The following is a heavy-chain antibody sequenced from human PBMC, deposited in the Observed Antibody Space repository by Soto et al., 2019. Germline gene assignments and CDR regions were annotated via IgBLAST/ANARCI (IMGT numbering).Heavy chain of an antibody. V-gene: IGHV3-23*01. CDR2: ISGSGGST. D-gene: IGHD5-18*01. CDR3: AKDPFGYSYGYWTY. CDR1: GFTFSSYA. J-gene: IGHJ4*02. Sequence: GSLRLSCAASGFTFSSYAISWVRQAPGKGLEWVSAISGSGGSTYYADSVKGRFTISRDNSKNTLYLQMNSLRAEDTAVYYCAKDPFGYSYGYWTYWGQGTLVTVSS.